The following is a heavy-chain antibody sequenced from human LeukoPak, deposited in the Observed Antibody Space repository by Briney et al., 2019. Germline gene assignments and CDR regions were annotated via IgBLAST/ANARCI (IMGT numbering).Heavy chain of an antibody. Sequence: GGSLRLSCEASGFTFGSHAMYWVRQAPGKGLEWVGGIFGSGGSPHYADPLKGRFTISRDNSRNTVYLQINRLRAEDTAVYYCGKTTVGYSSGQKPAWPVDYWGQGTLVTVTS. V-gene: IGHV3-23*01. CDR1: GFTFGSHA. CDR3: GKTTVGYSSGQKPAWPVDY. CDR2: IFGSGGSP. J-gene: IGHJ4*02. D-gene: IGHD5-18*01.